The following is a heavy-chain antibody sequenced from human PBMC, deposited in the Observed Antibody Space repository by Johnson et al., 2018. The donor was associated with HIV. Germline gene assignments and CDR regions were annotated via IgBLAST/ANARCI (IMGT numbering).Heavy chain of an antibody. V-gene: IGHV3-33*01. D-gene: IGHD1-1*01. Sequence: VQLVESGGGVVQPGTSLRLSCAESGFTFSSYGIHWVRQAPGKGLEWVAFIWHDGRDVYYADSVKGRFTISRDNAKNSLYLQMNSLRAEDTAVYYCARGDGYRRAFDIWGQGTMVTVSS. CDR2: IWHDGRDV. J-gene: IGHJ3*02. CDR1: GFTFSSYG. CDR3: ARGDGYRRAFDI.